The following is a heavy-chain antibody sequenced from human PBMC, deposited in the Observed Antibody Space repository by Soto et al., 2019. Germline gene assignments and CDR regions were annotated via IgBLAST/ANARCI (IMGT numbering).Heavy chain of an antibody. Sequence: SETLSLTCAVSGVSIISNNWWSWVRQPPGKGLEWIGEIFHSGSSDYNPSLKSRVTISVDKSKNQFSLKLSSVTAADTAVYYCARALVGATKFDYWGQGTLVTVSS. CDR3: ARALVGATKFDY. V-gene: IGHV4-4*02. J-gene: IGHJ4*02. CDR2: IFHSGSS. CDR1: GVSIISNNW. D-gene: IGHD1-26*01.